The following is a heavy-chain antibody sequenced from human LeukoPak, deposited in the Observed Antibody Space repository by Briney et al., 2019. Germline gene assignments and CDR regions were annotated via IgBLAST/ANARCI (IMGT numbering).Heavy chain of an antibody. J-gene: IGHJ6*02. CDR2: INTNTGNP. D-gene: IGHD3-10*01. V-gene: IGHV7-4-1*02. CDR3: ARNYYGSVTYYYYGMDV. CDR1: GYTFTSYA. Sequence: PTASVKVSCKASGYTFTSYAMNWVRQAPGQGLEWMGWINTNTGNPTYAQGFTGRFVFSLDTSVSTAYLQISSLKAEDTAVYYCARNYYGSVTYYYYGMDVWGQGITVTVSS.